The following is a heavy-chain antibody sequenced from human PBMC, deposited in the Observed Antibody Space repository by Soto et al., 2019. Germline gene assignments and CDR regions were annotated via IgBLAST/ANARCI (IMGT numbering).Heavy chain of an antibody. D-gene: IGHD2-2*02. J-gene: IGHJ4*02. CDR2: ISGSGGST. CDR3: AKSPNTLKMAGVAYYFDS. V-gene: IGHV3-23*01. Sequence: EVQLLESGGGLVQPGGSLRLSCAASGFTFSSHAMSWVRQAPGKGLEWVSAISGSGGSTYYADSVKGRFTISRDNSKNTLYLQMNSLRAEDTAVSYCAKSPNTLKMAGVAYYFDSCGQGTLVTVAA. CDR1: GFTFSSHA.